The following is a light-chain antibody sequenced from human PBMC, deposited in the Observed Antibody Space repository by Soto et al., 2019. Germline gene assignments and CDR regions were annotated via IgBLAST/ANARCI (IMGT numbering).Light chain of an antibody. CDR1: SSDVGGYNY. CDR2: EVS. CDR3: SSYAGGNDLGV. V-gene: IGLV2-8*01. Sequence: QSALTQPPSASGSRGQSVTISCTGTSSDVGGYNYVSWYQQHPGKAPKLMIYEVSKRPSGVPDRFSGSKSGNTASLTVSGLQPEDEAEYGCSSYAGGNDLGVFGGGTELALL. J-gene: IGLJ3*02.